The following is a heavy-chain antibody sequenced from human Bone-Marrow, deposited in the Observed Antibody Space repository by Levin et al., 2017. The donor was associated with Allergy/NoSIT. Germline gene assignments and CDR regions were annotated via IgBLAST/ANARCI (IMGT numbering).Heavy chain of an antibody. CDR1: GFRSNTFA. J-gene: IGHJ4*02. CDR2: ISYDGSHE. V-gene: IGHV3-30*04. CDR3: ARDFGDQEMYCLDY. D-gene: IGHD2-8*02. Sequence: GGSLRLSCAASGFRSNTFALHWVRQAPGKGLQWVAAISYDGSHEHYADSVKGRFTISRDNLKNTLYLQMDNLRADDSAVYCCARDFGDQEMYCLDYWGQGVLYIVAA.